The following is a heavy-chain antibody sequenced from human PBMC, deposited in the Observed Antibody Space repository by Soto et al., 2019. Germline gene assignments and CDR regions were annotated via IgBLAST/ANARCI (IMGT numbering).Heavy chain of an antibody. CDR1: GYTFTSYG. CDR3: ARVGYCSSTSCYGEDYYYYMDV. CDR2: ISAYNGKT. J-gene: IGHJ6*03. V-gene: IGHV1-18*01. Sequence: ASVKVSCKASGYTFTSYGISWVRQAPGQGLEWMGWISAYNGKTNYAQKLQGRVTMTTDTSTSTAYIELRSLRSDDTAVYYCARVGYCSSTSCYGEDYYYYMDVWGKGTTVTVSS. D-gene: IGHD2-2*01.